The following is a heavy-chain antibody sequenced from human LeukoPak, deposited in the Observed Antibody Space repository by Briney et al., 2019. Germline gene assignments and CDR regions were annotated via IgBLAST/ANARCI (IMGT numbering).Heavy chain of an antibody. CDR2: ISRGGSHI. Sequence: GVYLRLYCTASGITFSDYYMNWIRQAPGKGLEWLSFISRGGSHIYYADSVKGGFTIYRDNGQNALDMQMTSLRGGETAMYYCVITAGPPTDHWGQGALVTVSS. CDR1: GITFSDYY. D-gene: IGHD1-14*01. V-gene: IGHV3-11*04. J-gene: IGHJ4*01. CDR3: VITAGPPTDH.